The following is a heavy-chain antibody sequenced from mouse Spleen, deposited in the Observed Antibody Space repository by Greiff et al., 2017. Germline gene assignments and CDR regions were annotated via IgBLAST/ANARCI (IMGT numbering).Heavy chain of an antibody. V-gene: IGHV3-6*02. CDR1: GYSITSGYY. CDR3: ARDDGRPLYYAMDY. J-gene: IGHJ4*01. CDR2: ISYDGSN. Sequence: DVKLQESGPGLVKPSQSLSLTCSVTGYSITSGYYWNWIRQFPGNKLEWMGYISYDGSNNYNPSLKNRISITRDTSKNQFFLKLNSVTTEDTATYYCARDDGRPLYYAMDYWGQGTSVTVSS.